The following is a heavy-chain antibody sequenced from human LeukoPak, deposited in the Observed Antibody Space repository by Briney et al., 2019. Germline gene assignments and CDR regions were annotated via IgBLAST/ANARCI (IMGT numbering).Heavy chain of an antibody. CDR3: TRTLKGGYFDY. D-gene: IGHD2-8*01. V-gene: IGHV3-15*07. CDR1: GFTFNSAW. J-gene: IGHJ4*02. CDR2: IKTNTDGGTT. Sequence: PGGSLRLSCAASGFTFNSAWMNWVRQAPGMGLEWVGRIKTNTDGGTTDYAAPMKGRFAISRDDSENTLYLQMNSLKTEGTAVYYCTRTLKGGYFDYWGQGTLVTVSS.